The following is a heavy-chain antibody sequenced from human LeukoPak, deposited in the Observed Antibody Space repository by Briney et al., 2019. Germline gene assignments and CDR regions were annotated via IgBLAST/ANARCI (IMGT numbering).Heavy chain of an antibody. CDR2: ISGSGGST. D-gene: IGHD3-10*01. V-gene: IGHV3-23*01. CDR3: AKAMRFGELYTLDY. J-gene: IGHJ4*02. Sequence: GGSLRLSCAASGFTFSSYAMSWVRQAPGKGLEWVSAISGSGGSTYYADSVKGRFTISSDNSKNTLYLQMNSLRAEDTAVYYCAKAMRFGELYTLDYWGQGTLVTVSS. CDR1: GFTFSSYA.